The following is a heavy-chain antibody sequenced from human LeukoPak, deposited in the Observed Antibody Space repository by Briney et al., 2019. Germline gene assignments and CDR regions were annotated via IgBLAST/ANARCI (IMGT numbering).Heavy chain of an antibody. CDR3: ARGEENYYDSSANWFDP. Sequence: ASVKVSCKDPGYTFTSYGISSVPQAPRQGLEWMGWISAYNGNTNYAQKLQGRVTMTTDTSTSTAYMELRSLRSDDTAVYYCARGEENYYDSSANWFDPWGQGTLVTVSS. CDR2: ISAYNGNT. CDR1: GYTFTSYG. J-gene: IGHJ5*02. D-gene: IGHD3-22*01. V-gene: IGHV1-18*01.